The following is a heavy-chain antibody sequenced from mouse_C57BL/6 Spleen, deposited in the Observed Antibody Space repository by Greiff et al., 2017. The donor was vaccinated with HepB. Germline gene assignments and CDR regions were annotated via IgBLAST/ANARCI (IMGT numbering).Heavy chain of an antibody. CDR3: ARLDFDY. CDR2: INPYNGGT. Sequence: EVKLQESGPVLVKPGASVKMSCKASGYTFTDYYMNWVKQSHGKSLEWIGVINPYNGGTSYNQKFKGKATLTVDKSSSTAYMELNSLTSEDSAVYYCARLDFDYWGQGTTLTVSS. V-gene: IGHV1-19*01. CDR1: GYTFTDYY. J-gene: IGHJ2*01.